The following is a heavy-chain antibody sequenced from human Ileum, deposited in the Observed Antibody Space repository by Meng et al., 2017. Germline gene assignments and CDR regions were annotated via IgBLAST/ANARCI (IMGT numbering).Heavy chain of an antibody. CDR3: TRDQTSNGWGSFDS. V-gene: IGHV4-61*01. Sequence: QGELQESGPRLVRPSEPLSLTCSVSGDSVISGSYYWNWIRQSAGKGLEWIGYINYSGTAYYNASLGSRVSMSIDTSKNQFSLKLTSVTAADTAVYYCTRDQTSNGWGSFDSWGQGTLVTVSS. CDR1: GDSVISGSYY. CDR2: INYSGTA. D-gene: IGHD7-27*01. J-gene: IGHJ4*02.